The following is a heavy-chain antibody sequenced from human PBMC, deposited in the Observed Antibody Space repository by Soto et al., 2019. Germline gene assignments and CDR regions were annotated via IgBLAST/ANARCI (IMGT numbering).Heavy chain of an antibody. CDR3: ARGGILYWYFDL. D-gene: IGHD1-26*01. J-gene: IGHJ2*01. CDR2: INAGNGNT. CDR1: GYTFTSYA. V-gene: IGHV1-3*01. Sequence: QVQLVQSGAEVKKPGASVKVSCKASGYTFTSYAMHWVRQAPGKRLEWMGWINAGNGNTKYTQKSQGRVTITRDTSASTASMELSRLRSEDTAVYYCARGGILYWYFDLWGRGTLVTVSS.